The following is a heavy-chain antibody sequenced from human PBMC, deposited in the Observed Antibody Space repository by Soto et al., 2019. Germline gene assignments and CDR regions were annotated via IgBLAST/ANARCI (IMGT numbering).Heavy chain of an antibody. D-gene: IGHD1-26*01. CDR3: ARGDVGAFDL. J-gene: IGHJ3*01. V-gene: IGHV3-74*03. CDR1: DFTFSDYW. Sequence: EVQLVESGGGLVQPGGSLRLSCVASDFTFSDYWMHRVRQVPGKGLVWVSRIHSDGSSTTYADSVKGRFTISRDNAKNTLYLQMASLRVEDTAVYYCARGDVGAFDLWGQGTMVTVSS. CDR2: IHSDGSST.